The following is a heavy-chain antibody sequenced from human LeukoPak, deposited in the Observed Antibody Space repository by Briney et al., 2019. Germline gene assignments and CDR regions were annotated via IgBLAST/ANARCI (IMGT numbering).Heavy chain of an antibody. CDR3: ATLKVAGTKYYYYYYGMDV. J-gene: IGHJ6*02. V-gene: IGHV1-46*01. CDR1: GYTFTDYF. Sequence: GASVKVSCKASGYTFTDYFMHWVRQAPGQGLEWMGIIKPISGDTSYTHSFQGRVTMTRDTSTSTVYVELSSLTYDDTAVYYCATLKVAGTKYYYYYYGMDVWGQGTTVTVSS. D-gene: IGHD6-19*01. CDR2: IKPISGDT.